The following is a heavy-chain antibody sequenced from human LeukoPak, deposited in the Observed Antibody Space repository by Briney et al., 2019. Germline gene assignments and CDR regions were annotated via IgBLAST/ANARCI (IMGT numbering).Heavy chain of an antibody. CDR3: ARDGGGYDS. J-gene: IGHJ5*01. Sequence: PGGSLRLSCAGSGFTFTTYWMRWVRQTPGKGLEGVANIKEDGSRDYYVDSVKGRFTISRDNAKNLLYLQMKSLRAEDTAIYYCARDGGGYDSWGQGTLVTVSS. CDR1: GFTFTTYW. D-gene: IGHD5-24*01. V-gene: IGHV3-7*01. CDR2: IKEDGSRD.